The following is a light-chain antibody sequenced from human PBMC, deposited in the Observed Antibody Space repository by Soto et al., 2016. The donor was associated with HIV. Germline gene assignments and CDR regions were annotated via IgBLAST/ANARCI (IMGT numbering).Light chain of an antibody. CDR1: NIGGKS. Sequence: SYVLTQPPSVSVTPGKTASITCGGNNIGGKSVHWYQQRPGQAPVLVVFDDSDRPSGIPERFSGSKSGNTATLSISRVEAGDEADYFCQVWDGASDHVVFGGGTRLAV. V-gene: IGLV3-21*03. CDR2: DDS. J-gene: IGLJ3*02. CDR3: QVWDGASDHVV.